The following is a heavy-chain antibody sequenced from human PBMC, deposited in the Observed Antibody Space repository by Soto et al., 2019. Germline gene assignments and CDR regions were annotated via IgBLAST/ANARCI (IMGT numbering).Heavy chain of an antibody. CDR1: GGSISSGDYY. CDR3: ARWWSGSRQGFDP. V-gene: IGHV4-31*03. J-gene: IGHJ5*02. Sequence: QVQLQESGPGLVKPSQTLSLTCTVSGGSISSGDYYWSWIRQHPGKGLEWIGYIYYSGSTYYNPSLKSRVTISVDTSKNQFSRKLSSVTAADTAVYYRARWWSGSRQGFDPWGHGTLVTVSS. CDR2: IYYSGST. D-gene: IGHD3-3*01.